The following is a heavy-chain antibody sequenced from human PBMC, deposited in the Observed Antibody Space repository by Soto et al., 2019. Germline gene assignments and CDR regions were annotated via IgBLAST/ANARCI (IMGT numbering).Heavy chain of an antibody. D-gene: IGHD3-10*01. V-gene: IGHV4-30-2*01. CDR1: GGSISSGGYS. Sequence: QLQLRDSGSGLVKPSQTLSLTCAVSGGSISSGGYSWSWIRQPPGKGLEWIGYIYHSGSTYCNPSLKSRVTISIDRSKNQFSLKLSSVTAADTAVYYCARVPGPWGQGTLVTVSS. CDR3: ARVPGP. J-gene: IGHJ5*02. CDR2: IYHSGST.